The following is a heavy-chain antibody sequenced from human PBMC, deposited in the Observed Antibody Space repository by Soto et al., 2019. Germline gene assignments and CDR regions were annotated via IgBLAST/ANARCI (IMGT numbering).Heavy chain of an antibody. D-gene: IGHD6-13*01. Sequence: GSLRLSCAASGFTFSSYGMHWVRQAPGKGLEWVAVIWYDGSNKYYAGSVKGRFTISRDNSKNTLYLQMNSLRAEDTAVYYCAREENSSYGMDVWGQGTTVTVSS. CDR3: AREENSSYGMDV. CDR1: GFTFSSYG. J-gene: IGHJ6*02. CDR2: IWYDGSNK. V-gene: IGHV3-33*01.